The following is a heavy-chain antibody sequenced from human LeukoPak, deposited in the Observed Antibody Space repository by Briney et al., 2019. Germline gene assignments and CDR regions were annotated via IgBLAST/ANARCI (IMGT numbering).Heavy chain of an antibody. CDR2: ISGSGGST. Sequence: GSLRLSCAASGFTFSSKWMSWVRQAPGKGLEWVSAISGSGGSTYYADSVKGRFTISRDNSKNTLYLQMNSLRAEDTAVYYCAKDYYYDSSGYYSKLTFDYWGQGTLVTVSS. D-gene: IGHD3-22*01. J-gene: IGHJ4*02. CDR1: GFTFSSKW. V-gene: IGHV3-23*01. CDR3: AKDYYYDSSGYYSKLTFDY.